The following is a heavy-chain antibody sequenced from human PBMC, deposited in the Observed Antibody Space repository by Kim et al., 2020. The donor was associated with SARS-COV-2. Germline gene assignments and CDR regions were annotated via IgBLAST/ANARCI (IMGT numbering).Heavy chain of an antibody. CDR1: GFTFSSYA. Sequence: GGSLRLSCAASGFTFSSYAMSWVRQAPGKGLEWVSAISGSGGSTYYADSVKGRFTISRDNSKNTLYLQMNSLRAEDTAVYYCAKDYSLRSDYDFWSGYWKNWFDPWGQGTLVTVSS. J-gene: IGHJ5*02. D-gene: IGHD3-3*01. CDR3: AKDYSLRSDYDFWSGYWKNWFDP. V-gene: IGHV3-23*01. CDR2: ISGSGGST.